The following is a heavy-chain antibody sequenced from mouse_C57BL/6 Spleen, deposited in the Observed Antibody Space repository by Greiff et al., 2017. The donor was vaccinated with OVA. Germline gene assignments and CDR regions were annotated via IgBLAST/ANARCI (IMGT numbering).Heavy chain of an antibody. Sequence: QVQLQQPGAELVMPGASVKLSCKASGYTFTSYWMHWVKQRPGQGLEWIGEIDPSDSYTNYNQKFKGKSTLTVDKSSSTAYMQLSSLTSEDSAVYYCASITTVVATGGYFDYWGQGTTLTVSS. CDR3: ASITTVVATGGYFDY. V-gene: IGHV1-69*01. CDR2: IDPSDSYT. J-gene: IGHJ2*01. CDR1: GYTFTSYW. D-gene: IGHD1-1*01.